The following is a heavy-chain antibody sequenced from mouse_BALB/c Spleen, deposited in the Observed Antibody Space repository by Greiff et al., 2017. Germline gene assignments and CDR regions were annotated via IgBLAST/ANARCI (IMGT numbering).Heavy chain of an antibody. D-gene: IGHD3-1*01. CDR2: IWGDGST. Sequence: VHLVESGPGLVAPSQSLSITCTVSGFSLTSYCVSWVRQPPGKGLEWLGVIWGDGSTNYHSALISRLSISKDNSKSQVFLQLNSLQTDDTATYCGAKPLNSSGYALAYWGQGTLVTVSA. CDR3: AKPLNSSGYALAY. V-gene: IGHV2-3*01. CDR1: GFSLTSYC. J-gene: IGHJ3*01.